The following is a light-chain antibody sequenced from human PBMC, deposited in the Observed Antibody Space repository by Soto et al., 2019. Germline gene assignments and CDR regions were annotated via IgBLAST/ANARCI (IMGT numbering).Light chain of an antibody. CDR2: DAS. Sequence: EIVLTQSPATLSLSPGERATLSCRASQSVSSYLAWYQQKPGQAPRLLIYDASNRATGIPARFSGSGSGTDFTITISSLEPADFAIYYCQQRSNWPPVTFGGGTKVEIK. CDR3: QQRSNWPPVT. CDR1: QSVSSY. V-gene: IGKV3-11*01. J-gene: IGKJ4*01.